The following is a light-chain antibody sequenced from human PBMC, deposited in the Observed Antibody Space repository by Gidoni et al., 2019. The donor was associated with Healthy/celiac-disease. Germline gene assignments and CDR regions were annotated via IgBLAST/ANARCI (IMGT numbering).Light chain of an antibody. J-gene: IGKJ3*01. Sequence: DIVMTQSPDSLAVSRGERSSINCKSSQSVLYSSNNQNYLAWYQQKPGQPPKLLIYWASTRESGVPDRFSGSGSGTDFTLTISSLQAEDVAVYYCQQYYSTPFTFGPGTKVDI. CDR2: WAS. CDR3: QQYYSTPFT. V-gene: IGKV4-1*01. CDR1: QSVLYSSNNQNY.